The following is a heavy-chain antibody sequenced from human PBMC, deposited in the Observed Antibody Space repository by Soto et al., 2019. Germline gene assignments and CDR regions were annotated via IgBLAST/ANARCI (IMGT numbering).Heavy chain of an antibody. CDR2: INSDGSST. D-gene: IGHD5-18*01. CDR3: VRWGTVVVPPTEPGGY. V-gene: IGHV3-74*01. J-gene: IGHJ4*02. Sequence: EVQLVESGGGLVQPGGSLRLCCAASGFTFSGYWMHWVRHVPGKGLVWVSRINSDGSSTDYADSVKGRFTSSRDNTKNTLYLQMNSPRAADTAFYYSVRWGTVVVPPTEPGGYWGQGTLVTVTS. CDR1: GFTFSGYW.